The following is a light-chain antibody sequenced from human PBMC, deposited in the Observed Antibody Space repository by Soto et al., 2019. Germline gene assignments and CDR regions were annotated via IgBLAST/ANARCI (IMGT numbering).Light chain of an antibody. CDR3: CSYAGSYTFVV. Sequence: QSVLTQPPSASGSPGQSVTISCTGTSSDVGAYHYVSWYQQHPGKAPTLIIYEVSQRPSGVPDRFSGSKSGNTASLTVSGLQAEDEADYYCCSYAGSYTFVVFGGGTKVTVL. J-gene: IGLJ2*01. CDR1: SSDVGAYHY. V-gene: IGLV2-8*01. CDR2: EVS.